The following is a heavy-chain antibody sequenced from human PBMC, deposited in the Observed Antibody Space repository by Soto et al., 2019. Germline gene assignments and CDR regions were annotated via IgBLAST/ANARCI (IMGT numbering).Heavy chain of an antibody. V-gene: IGHV3-23*01. Sequence: GGSLRLSCAASGFTFSSYAMSWVRQAPGKGLEWVSAISGSGGSTYYADSVKGRFTISRDNSKNTLYLQMNSLRAEDTAVYYCAKVVQSSGYDYYYYYGMDVWGQGTTVTVSS. CDR1: GFTFSSYA. J-gene: IGHJ6*02. CDR3: AKVVQSSGYDYYYYYGMDV. CDR2: ISGSGGST. D-gene: IGHD5-12*01.